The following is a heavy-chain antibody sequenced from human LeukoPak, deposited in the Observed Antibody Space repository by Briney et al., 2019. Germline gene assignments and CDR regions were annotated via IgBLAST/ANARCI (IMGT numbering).Heavy chain of an antibody. J-gene: IGHJ6*03. CDR1: GFTFSSYS. Sequence: GGSLRLSCAASGFTFSSYSMNCVRQAPGKGLEWVSSISSSSYIYYADSVKGRFTISRDNAKNSLYLQMNSLRAEDTAVYYCARGYYDLWSGQDYYYYYMDVWGKGTTVTVSS. V-gene: IGHV3-21*01. CDR2: ISSSSYI. CDR3: ARGYYDLWSGQDYYYYYMDV. D-gene: IGHD3-3*01.